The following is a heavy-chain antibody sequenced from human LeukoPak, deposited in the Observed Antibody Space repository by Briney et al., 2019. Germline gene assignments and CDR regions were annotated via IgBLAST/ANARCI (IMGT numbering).Heavy chain of an antibody. Sequence: SETLSLTCTVSGGSISSYYWSWIRQPAGKGLEWIGRIYTSGSANYNPSLMSRVTMSVDTSKNQSSLKLSSVTAADTAVYYCARAGQYGSGSYYTYYYYGMDVWGQGTTVTVSS. J-gene: IGHJ6*02. D-gene: IGHD3-10*01. CDR1: GGSISSYY. CDR2: IYTSGSA. V-gene: IGHV4-4*07. CDR3: ARAGQYGSGSYYTYYYYGMDV.